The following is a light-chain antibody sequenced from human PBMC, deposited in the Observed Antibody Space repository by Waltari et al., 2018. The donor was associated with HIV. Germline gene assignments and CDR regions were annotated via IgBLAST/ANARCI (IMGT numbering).Light chain of an antibody. J-gene: IGKJ1*01. CDR2: WAS. Sequence: DIVMTQSPDSLAVSLGERATINCKSSQSVLYNSNNKNHLAWYQQRPGQPPKLLIYWASIREFGVPDRFTGSGSGTDFNLTITSLQADDVAVYYCQQFFNTPRTFGQGTKVE. CDR3: QQFFNTPRT. V-gene: IGKV4-1*01. CDR1: QSVLYNSNNKNH.